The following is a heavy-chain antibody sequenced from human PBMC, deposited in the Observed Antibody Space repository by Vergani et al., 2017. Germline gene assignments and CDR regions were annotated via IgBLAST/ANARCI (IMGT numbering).Heavy chain of an antibody. V-gene: IGHV4-61*02. J-gene: IGHJ5*02. Sequence: QVQLQESGPGPVKPSQTLSLTCSVSGDSLTSDFFYWTWIRQPAGTRLEWIGRVHSSGSTHYNPSLEGRVSGSLDTSKNQFSLNLYSVTAADTAVYYCAKCALWWLRQIDAWGQGTLVTVSS. CDR3: AKCALWWLRQIDA. D-gene: IGHD2-21*01. CDR2: VHSSGST. CDR1: GDSLTSDFFY.